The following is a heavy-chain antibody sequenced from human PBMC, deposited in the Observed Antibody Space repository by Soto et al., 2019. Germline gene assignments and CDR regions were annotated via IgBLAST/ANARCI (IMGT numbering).Heavy chain of an antibody. V-gene: IGHV4-59*12. J-gene: IGHJ5*02. CDR3: ARGGVTGSNWFDP. Sequence: PSETLSLTCTVSGGSISIYYWRWIRQPPGKGLEWIGYIYYSGSTNYNPSLKSRVTISVDTSKNQFSLKLSSVTAADTAVYYCARGGVTGSNWFDPWGQGTLVTVSS. D-gene: IGHD5-18*01. CDR1: GGSISIYY. CDR2: IYYSGST.